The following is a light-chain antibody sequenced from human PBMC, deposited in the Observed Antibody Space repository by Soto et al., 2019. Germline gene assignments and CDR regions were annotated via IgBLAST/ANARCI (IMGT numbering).Light chain of an antibody. CDR1: QSVLYSSNNKDY. Sequence: DIVMTHSPDSLAVSLGERATINCKSSQSVLYSSNNKDYLAWYQQKPGQPPKLLLYWASTRESGVPDRFSGSGSGTDFTLTISSLQAEDVAVYYCQQYYSTPLTFGGGTKVDIK. CDR3: QQYYSTPLT. J-gene: IGKJ4*01. CDR2: WAS. V-gene: IGKV4-1*01.